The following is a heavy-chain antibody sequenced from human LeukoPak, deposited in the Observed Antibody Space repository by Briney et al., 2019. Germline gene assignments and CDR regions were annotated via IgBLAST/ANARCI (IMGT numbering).Heavy chain of an antibody. D-gene: IGHD3-22*01. J-gene: IGHJ5*02. V-gene: IGHV1-8*03. CDR3: ARELLYYYDSSGGFDP. Sequence: ASVKVSCKASGYTFTSYDINWVRQATGQGLEWMGWMNPNSGNTGYAQKFQGRVTITRNTSISTAYMELSSLRSEDTAVYYCARELLYYYDSSGGFDPWGQGTLVTVSS. CDR1: GYTFTSYD. CDR2: MNPNSGNT.